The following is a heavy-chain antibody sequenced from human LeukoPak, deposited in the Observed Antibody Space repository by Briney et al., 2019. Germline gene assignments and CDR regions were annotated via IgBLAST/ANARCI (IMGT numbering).Heavy chain of an antibody. J-gene: IGHJ4*02. V-gene: IGHV3-23*01. Sequence: PGGSLRLSYAASGFTFNSYAMSWVRQAPGKGLEWVSAITGSGGTTYYADSVKGRFTMSRDNSKNTLYLLMNSLRAEDTAVYHCAKDSGAYCSGGSCYRGYFHNWGQGTLVTVSS. CDR1: GFTFNSYA. D-gene: IGHD2-15*01. CDR3: AKDSGAYCSGGSCYRGYFHN. CDR2: ITGSGGTT.